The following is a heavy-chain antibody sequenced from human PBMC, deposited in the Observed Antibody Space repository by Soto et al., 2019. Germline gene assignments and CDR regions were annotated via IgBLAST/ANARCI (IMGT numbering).Heavy chain of an antibody. Sequence: ASGKAACQASVGPFSSYGIDCVRQAPGQGLEWMGGIIPIFGRANYAQKIQGRVTITADESTSTAYMELRSLRSEDTAVYYCARGVHHDSSGYYYFYWGQGTLVTVSS. D-gene: IGHD3-22*01. V-gene: IGHV1-69*13. CDR2: IIPIFGRA. CDR3: ARGVHHDSSGYYYFY. J-gene: IGHJ4*02. CDR1: VGPFSSYG.